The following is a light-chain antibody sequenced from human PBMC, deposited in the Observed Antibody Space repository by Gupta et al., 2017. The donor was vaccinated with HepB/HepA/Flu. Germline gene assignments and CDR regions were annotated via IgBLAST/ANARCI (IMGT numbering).Light chain of an antibody. CDR2: DEI. J-gene: IGLJ2*01. CDR3: RVWDSVDDEGDVL. V-gene: IGLV3-21*03. CDR1: NIETKS. Sequence: SYVLTQPPSVSVAPGKTARINCGGENIETKSGHWYQQKPGQEPVMVVYDEIDRPSGIPERFSGAKYGDTATLNTSWVEDGDEADYYCRVWDSVDDEGDVLVGGGTKLTVL.